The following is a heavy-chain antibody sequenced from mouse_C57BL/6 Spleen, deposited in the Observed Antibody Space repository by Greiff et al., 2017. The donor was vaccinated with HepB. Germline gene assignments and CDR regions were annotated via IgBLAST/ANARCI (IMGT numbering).Heavy chain of an antibody. CDR3: ASESVVATCPFDY. CDR1: GYTFTSYW. Sequence: VQLQQSGAELAKPGASVKLSCKASGYTFTSYWMHWVKQRPGQGLEWIGYINPSSGYTKYNQKFKDKATLTADKSSSTAYMQLSSLTYEDSAFYYCASESVVATCPFDYWGQGTTLTVSS. D-gene: IGHD1-1*01. J-gene: IGHJ2*01. V-gene: IGHV1-7*01. CDR2: INPSSGYT.